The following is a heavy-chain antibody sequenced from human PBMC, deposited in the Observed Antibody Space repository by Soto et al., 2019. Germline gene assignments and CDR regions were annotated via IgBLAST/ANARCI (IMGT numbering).Heavy chain of an antibody. CDR1: GFTFTSSA. Sequence: ASVKVSCKASGFTFTSSAVQWVRQARGQRLEWIGWIVVGSGNTNYAQKFQERVTITRDMSTSTAYMELSSLRSEDTAVYYCAADPGGYSYGSLDYWGQGTLVTVSS. V-gene: IGHV1-58*01. CDR3: AADPGGYSYGSLDY. D-gene: IGHD5-18*01. J-gene: IGHJ4*02. CDR2: IVVGSGNT.